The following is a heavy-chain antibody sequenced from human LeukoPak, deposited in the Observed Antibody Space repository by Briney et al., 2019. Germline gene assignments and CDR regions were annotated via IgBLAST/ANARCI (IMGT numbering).Heavy chain of an antibody. CDR1: GDSISSDY. CDR3: ASASGY. D-gene: IGHD6-19*01. Sequence: SETLSLTCSVSGDSISSDYWSWIRQLAGKGLEWIGRIYTTGSTNYNPSLKSRVTMSVDMTKNQFSLKLSSVTAADTAVYYCASASGYWGQGTLVTVSS. J-gene: IGHJ4*02. V-gene: IGHV4-4*07. CDR2: IYTTGST.